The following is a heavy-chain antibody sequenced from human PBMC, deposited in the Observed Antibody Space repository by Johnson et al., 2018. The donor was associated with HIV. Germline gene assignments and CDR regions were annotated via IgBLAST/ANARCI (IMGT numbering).Heavy chain of an antibody. CDR1: GFTFSNAW. Sequence: VQLVESGGGVVQPGRSLRLSCAASGFTFSNAWMSWVRQAPGKGLEWVGRIKSKTDGGTTNYAAPVQGRFTISSDDSKNTLYLQMNSLRAEDTAVYYCASQYCGGDCYAFDIWGQGTMVTVSS. CDR2: IKSKTDGGTT. CDR3: ASQYCGGDCYAFDI. D-gene: IGHD2-21*01. J-gene: IGHJ3*02. V-gene: IGHV3-15*01.